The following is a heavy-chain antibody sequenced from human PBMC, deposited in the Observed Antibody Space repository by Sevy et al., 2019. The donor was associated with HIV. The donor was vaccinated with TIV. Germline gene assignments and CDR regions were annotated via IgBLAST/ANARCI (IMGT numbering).Heavy chain of an antibody. CDR2: ISSSGSSI. V-gene: IGHV3-48*03. D-gene: IGHD2-8*01. J-gene: IGHJ5*02. Sequence: GGSLRLSCTASGFTFSSYDMNWVRQAPGKRLEWVSKISSSGSSIYYADFVKGRFTISRDNAKNSLNLQMNSLRAEDTAVYYCTRNGGAFDNGFDPWGQGTLVTVSS. CDR1: GFTFSSYD. CDR3: TRNGGAFDNGFDP.